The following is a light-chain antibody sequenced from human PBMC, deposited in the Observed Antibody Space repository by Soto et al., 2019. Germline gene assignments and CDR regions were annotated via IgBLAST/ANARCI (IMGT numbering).Light chain of an antibody. CDR3: QTWGTGIQV. J-gene: IGLJ2*01. Sequence: QSVLTQSPSASASLGASVKLTCTLSSGHTNYAIAWHQQRPEKGPRYLMKLNSDGSHSKGDGIPDRFSGSISGAERYLTISSLQSEDEADSSCQTWGTGIQVFGGGTKLTAL. V-gene: IGLV4-69*01. CDR2: LNSDGSH. CDR1: SGHTNYA.